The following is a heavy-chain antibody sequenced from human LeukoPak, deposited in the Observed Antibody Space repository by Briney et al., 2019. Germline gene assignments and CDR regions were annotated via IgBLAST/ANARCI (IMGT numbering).Heavy chain of an antibody. CDR3: VKDRCDRTTCPEV. J-gene: IGHJ4*02. CDR2: ISGSGGST. D-gene: IGHD2-2*01. Sequence: GRSLRLSCIASGFTFSTYAMSWVRQAPGEGLEWVSVISGSGGSTHYTDSVKGRFTISRDNSKNTLHLQMTSLRAEDTALYYCVKDRCDRTTCPEVWGQGTLVTVSS. V-gene: IGHV3-23*01. CDR1: GFTFSTYA.